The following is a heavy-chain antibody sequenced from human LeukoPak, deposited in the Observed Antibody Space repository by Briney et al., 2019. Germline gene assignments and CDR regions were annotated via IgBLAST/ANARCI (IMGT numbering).Heavy chain of an antibody. CDR3: ARDFNMVRGVMDWFDP. CDR1: GGSISSYY. Sequence: SETLSLTCTVSGGSISSYYWSWIRQPAGKGLEWIGRIYTSGSTNYNPSLKSRVTMSVDTSKNQFSLKLSSVTAADTAVYYCARDFNMVRGVMDWFDPWGQGTLVTVSS. D-gene: IGHD3-10*01. CDR2: IYTSGST. V-gene: IGHV4-4*07. J-gene: IGHJ5*02.